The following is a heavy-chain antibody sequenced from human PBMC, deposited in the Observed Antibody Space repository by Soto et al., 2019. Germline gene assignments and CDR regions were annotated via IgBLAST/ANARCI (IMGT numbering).Heavy chain of an antibody. Sequence: QVQLVQSGAEVEKPGASVKVSCKASGYTLTIYAMHWVRQAPGQRLEWMGWINAGNGDTKYSQKFQGRVTISRDTAERTVYRELSSLRSEDTAVYYCARDCTYCGGDTGLDALDIWGQGTIVTVSS. V-gene: IGHV1-3*01. D-gene: IGHD2-21*01. CDR1: GYTLTIYA. CDR3: ARDCTYCGGDTGLDALDI. J-gene: IGHJ3*02. CDR2: INAGNGDT.